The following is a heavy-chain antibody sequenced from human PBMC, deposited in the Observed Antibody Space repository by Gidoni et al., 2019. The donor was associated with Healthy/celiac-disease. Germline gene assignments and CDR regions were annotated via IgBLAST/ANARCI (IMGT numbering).Heavy chain of an antibody. Sequence: QVQLVQSGAEVKKPGASVKVSCKASGYTFTSYYMHWVRQAPGQGLEWMGLINPSGGSTSYAQKFQGRVTMTGDTSTSTVYMELSSLRSEDTAVYYCAGQDCSGGSCYLDYWGQGTLVTVSS. V-gene: IGHV1-46*01. D-gene: IGHD2-15*01. J-gene: IGHJ4*02. CDR2: INPSGGST. CDR1: GYTFTSYY. CDR3: AGQDCSGGSCYLDY.